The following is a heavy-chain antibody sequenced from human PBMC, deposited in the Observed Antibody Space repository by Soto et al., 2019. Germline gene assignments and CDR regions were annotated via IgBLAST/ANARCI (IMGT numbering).Heavy chain of an antibody. Sequence: ASVKVSCTASGYTFTSYGISWVRQAPGQGLEWMGWISAYNGNTNYAQKFQGRVTMTTDTSTTTAYMELRSLTSDDTAVYYCARGHDCGGDCYSPQFDYWGQGTLVTVSS. J-gene: IGHJ4*02. CDR3: ARGHDCGGDCYSPQFDY. CDR2: ISAYNGNT. D-gene: IGHD2-21*02. CDR1: GYTFTSYG. V-gene: IGHV1-18*01.